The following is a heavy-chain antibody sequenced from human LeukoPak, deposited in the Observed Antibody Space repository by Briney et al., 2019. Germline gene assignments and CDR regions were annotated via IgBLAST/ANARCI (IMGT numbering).Heavy chain of an antibody. CDR1: GGSFSGYY. CDR3: ARDAYYYDSSGNY. CDR2: INHSGST. J-gene: IGHJ4*02. D-gene: IGHD3-22*01. V-gene: IGHV4-34*01. Sequence: SETQSLTCAVYGGSFSGYYWSWIRQPPGKGLEWIGEINHSGSTNYNPSLKSRVTISVDTSKNQFSLKLSSVTAADTAVYYCARDAYYYDSSGNYWGQGTLVTVSS.